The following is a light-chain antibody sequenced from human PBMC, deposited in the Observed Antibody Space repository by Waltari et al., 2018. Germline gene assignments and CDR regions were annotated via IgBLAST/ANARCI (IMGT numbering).Light chain of an antibody. CDR2: KNN. CDR3: AAWDDSLSAVP. J-gene: IGLJ2*01. Sequence: QSVLTQPPSTSGTPGQRVTISCSGSNSNIGSNYVYWYQQVPGMGPKLLIYKNNQRPAGVPDRFSGSKSGTSASLAISALRSEDEADYYCAAWDDSLSAVPFGGGTKVTVL. V-gene: IGLV1-47*01. CDR1: NSNIGSNY.